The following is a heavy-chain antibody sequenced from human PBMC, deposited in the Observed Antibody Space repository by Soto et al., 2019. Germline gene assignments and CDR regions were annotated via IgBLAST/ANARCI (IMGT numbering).Heavy chain of an antibody. V-gene: IGHV3-11*01. CDR3: ARDLGYYDSSGYFDY. J-gene: IGHJ4*02. D-gene: IGHD3-22*01. CDR1: GFTFRDYY. Sequence: GGSLRLSCAASGFTFRDYYMSWIRQAPGKGLEWVSYISSSDTIIYYADSVKGRFTISRDNAKNSLYLQMNSLRAEDTAVYYCARDLGYYDSSGYFDYWGQGTLVTVSS. CDR2: ISSSDTII.